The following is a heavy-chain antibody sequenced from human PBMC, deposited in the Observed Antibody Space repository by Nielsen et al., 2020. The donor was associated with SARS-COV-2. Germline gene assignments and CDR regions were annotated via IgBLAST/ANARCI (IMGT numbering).Heavy chain of an antibody. Sequence: EGSLRLSCAASGFTFSSYAMSWVRQAPGKGLEWVSAISGSGGSTYYADSVKGRFTISRDNAKNSLYLQMNSLRAEDTAVYYCASQQGPLGYWGQGTLVTVSS. CDR2: ISGSGGST. CDR3: ASQQGPLGY. J-gene: IGHJ4*02. D-gene: IGHD6-13*01. V-gene: IGHV3-23*01. CDR1: GFTFSSYA.